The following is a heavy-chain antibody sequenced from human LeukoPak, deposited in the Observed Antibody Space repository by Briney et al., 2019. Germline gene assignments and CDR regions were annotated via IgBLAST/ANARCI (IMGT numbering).Heavy chain of an antibody. CDR3: ARGDPYYYGSGSGGEAFDI. D-gene: IGHD3-10*01. J-gene: IGHJ3*02. CDR2: IYTSGST. CDR1: GGSISSGSYY. V-gene: IGHV4-61*02. Sequence: SETLSLTCTVSGGSISSGSYYWSWIRQPAGKGLEWIGRIYTSGSTNYNPSLKSRVTISVDTSKNQFSLKLSSVTAADTAVYYCARGDPYYYGSGSGGEAFDIWGQGTMVTVSS.